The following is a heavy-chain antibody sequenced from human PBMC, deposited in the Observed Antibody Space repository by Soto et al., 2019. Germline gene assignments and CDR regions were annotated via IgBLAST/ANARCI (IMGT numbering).Heavy chain of an antibody. CDR1: EFTFVNYV. V-gene: IGHV3-23*01. CDR3: ASAPPPIYGNSDVRGYYGMDV. CDR2: ISGSGGKT. J-gene: IGHJ6*02. Sequence: SLRLSCVAYEFTFVNYVVSWVRLAPGKGLEWVSAISGSGGKTYYAESVKGRFTISRDNSKNTLNLEMNSLRAEDTAVYYCASAPPPIYGNSDVRGYYGMDVWGQGTTVTVSS. D-gene: IGHD3-10*02.